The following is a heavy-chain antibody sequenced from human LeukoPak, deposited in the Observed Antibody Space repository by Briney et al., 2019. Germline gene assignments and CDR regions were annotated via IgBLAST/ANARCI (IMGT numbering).Heavy chain of an antibody. CDR3: ARHAGTYYHFWSGYFNYFDP. D-gene: IGHD3-3*01. J-gene: IGHJ5*02. V-gene: IGHV4-39*01. CDR1: GASINSTNYY. CDR2: VSYSGNT. Sequence: TSETLSLTCTVSGASINSTNYYWAWIRLPPGMGLEWIGTVSYSGNTYYNPSLKSRVAISADTSKKQISLNLISVAAADAAVYYCARHAGTYYHFWSGYFNYFDPWGQGTLVSVSS.